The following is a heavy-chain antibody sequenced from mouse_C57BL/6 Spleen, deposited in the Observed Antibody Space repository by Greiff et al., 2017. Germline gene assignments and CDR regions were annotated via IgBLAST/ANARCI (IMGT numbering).Heavy chain of an antibody. CDR3: TREDSSGYVFAY. J-gene: IGHJ3*01. CDR1: GFTFSSYA. Sequence: EVKLMESGEGLVKPGGSLKLSCAASGFTFSSYAMSWVRQTPEKRLEWVAYISSGGDYIYYADTVKGRFTISRDNARNTLYLQMSSLKSEDTAMYYCTREDSSGYVFAYWGQGTLVTVSA. V-gene: IGHV5-9-1*02. CDR2: ISSGGDYI. D-gene: IGHD3-2*02.